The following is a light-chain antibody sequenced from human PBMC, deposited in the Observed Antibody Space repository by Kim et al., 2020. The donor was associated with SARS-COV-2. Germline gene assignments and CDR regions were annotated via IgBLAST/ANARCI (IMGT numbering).Light chain of an antibody. CDR3: QQYGSSPWS. J-gene: IGKJ2*03. V-gene: IGKV3-20*01. CDR1: QSVSSSY. CDR2: GAS. Sequence: LSPGERAPPSCRARQSVSSSYLAWYQQKPGQAPRLLIYGASSRATGIPDRFSGSGSGTDFTLTISRLEPEDFAVYYCQQYGSSPWSFGQGTKLEI.